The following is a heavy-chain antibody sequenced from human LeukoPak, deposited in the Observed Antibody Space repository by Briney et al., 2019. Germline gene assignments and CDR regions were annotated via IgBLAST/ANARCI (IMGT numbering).Heavy chain of an antibody. CDR1: GFDFATYW. Sequence: GGSLRLSCAASGFDFATYWMYWVRRVPGKGLVWVAQINSDGSSATYGDSAKGRFSISRDNAKNTLSLYMSSLRAEDTAVYYCARGTSTAPGIDYWGQGTLVAVSS. CDR2: INSDGSSA. J-gene: IGHJ4*02. CDR3: ARGTSTAPGIDY. D-gene: IGHD6-13*01. V-gene: IGHV3-74*01.